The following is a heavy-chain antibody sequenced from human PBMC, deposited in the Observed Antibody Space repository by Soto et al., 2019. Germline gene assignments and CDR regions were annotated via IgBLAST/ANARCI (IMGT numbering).Heavy chain of an antibody. CDR1: GFTFSDYP. CDR3: ARETPPFDS. Sequence: QLVESGGGLVQPGGSLRLSCAASGFTFSDYPMNWVRQAPGKGLEWVSSIRTISSAIYFADSVRGRFTISRDNARNSRYLQMTSLRDEDTAVSYCARETPPFDSWGQGTLVTVSS. V-gene: IGHV3-48*02. J-gene: IGHJ4*02. CDR2: IRTISSAI.